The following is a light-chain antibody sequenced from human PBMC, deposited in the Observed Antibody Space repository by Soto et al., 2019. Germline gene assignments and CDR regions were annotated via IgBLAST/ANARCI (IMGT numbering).Light chain of an antibody. CDR1: SSDVGGYNY. J-gene: IGLJ1*01. CDR2: EVS. V-gene: IGLV2-8*01. CDR3: SSYAGSTV. Sequence: LTQPPSASGSPGQSVTISCTGTSSDVGGYNYVSWYQQHPGKAPKLMIYEVSKRPSGVPDRFSGSKSGNTASLTVSGLQAEDEADYYCSSYAGSTVFGTGTKVTVL.